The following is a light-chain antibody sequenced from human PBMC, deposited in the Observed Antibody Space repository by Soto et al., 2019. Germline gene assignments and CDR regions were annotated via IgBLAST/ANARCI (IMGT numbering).Light chain of an antibody. V-gene: IGKV3-20*01. CDR3: QQYGSSPWA. CDR2: GAS. Sequence: EIVLTQSPGTLSLSPGERATLSCRASQSVSSSYLAWYQQKPGQAPRLLIYGASSRATGIPDRFSGSESGTDFTLTINRLEPDDFAVYYCQQYGSSPWAFGQGTKV. J-gene: IGKJ1*01. CDR1: QSVSSSY.